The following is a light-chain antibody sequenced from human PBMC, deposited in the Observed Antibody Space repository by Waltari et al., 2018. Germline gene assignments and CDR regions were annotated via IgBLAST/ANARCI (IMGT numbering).Light chain of an antibody. Sequence: QSVFTQPPSTSGTPGQRVTIPCSGSRFHIGSNYLYLYPQVPGTAPKLPIYRNNQRPSGVPDRFSGSKSGTSASLAISGLRSEDEADYYCAAWDDSLSGRVFGGGTKVTVL. CDR2: RNN. J-gene: IGLJ3*02. CDR1: RFHIGSNY. V-gene: IGLV1-47*01. CDR3: AAWDDSLSGRV.